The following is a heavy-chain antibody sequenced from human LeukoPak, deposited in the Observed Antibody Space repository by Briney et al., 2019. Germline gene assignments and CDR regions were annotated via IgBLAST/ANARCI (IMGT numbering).Heavy chain of an antibody. J-gene: IGHJ4*02. CDR2: ISFDESNE. CDR3: ARDSGGYFDY. CDR1: GLTFSSYA. Sequence: GGSLGLFCAASGLTFSSYALHWVRQAPGKGLEWVEVISFDESNEHCADYVKGRFTISRDNSKHPLYLQMNSLRAEDTAVYYCARDSGGYFDYWGQGTLVTVSS. V-gene: IGHV3-30*07. D-gene: IGHD3-22*01.